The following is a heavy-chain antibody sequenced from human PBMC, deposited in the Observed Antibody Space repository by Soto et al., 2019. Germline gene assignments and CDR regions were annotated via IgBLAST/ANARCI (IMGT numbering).Heavy chain of an antibody. CDR2: IYYSGST. J-gene: IGHJ4*02. CDR1: GGSISSSSYY. V-gene: IGHV4-39*01. CDR3: ARHRGTRSLTDY. D-gene: IGHD3-10*01. Sequence: QLQLQESGPGLVKPSETLSLTCTVSGGSISSSSYYWGWIRQPPGKGLEWIGSIYYSGSTYYNPSLKSRVSISVETSKNQCSLKLSSVTAADTAVYYCARHRGTRSLTDYWGQGTLVTVSS.